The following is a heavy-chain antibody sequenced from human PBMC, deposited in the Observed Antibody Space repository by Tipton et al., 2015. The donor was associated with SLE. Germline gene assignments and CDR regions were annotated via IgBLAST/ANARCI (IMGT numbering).Heavy chain of an antibody. CDR3: ASYQKTLLPYNGYDLGAF. Sequence: QVQLVQSGAEVKKPGSSVKVSCKASGGTFTSYAFIWVRQAPGQGLEWMGGIMPVFGTANYAQKFQGRVTITADKSASTAYMQLSSLRSEDSAVYYCASYQKTLLPYNGYDLGAFWGQGTLVTVSS. CDR1: GGTFTSYA. V-gene: IGHV1-69*06. J-gene: IGHJ4*02. CDR2: IMPVFGTA. D-gene: IGHD5-12*01.